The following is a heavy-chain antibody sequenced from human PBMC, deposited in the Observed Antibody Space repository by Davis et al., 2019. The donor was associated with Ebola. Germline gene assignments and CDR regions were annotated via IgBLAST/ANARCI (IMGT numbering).Heavy chain of an antibody. Sequence: GGSLRLSCPPSGFTFSGPAMHWVRQASGNGLAWVGRIRSKANSYATAYAASVKGRFTISRDDSKNTAYLQMNSLKTEDTAVYYCTTPGIAVAGDYWGQGTLVTVSS. V-gene: IGHV3-73*01. CDR3: TTPGIAVAGDY. D-gene: IGHD6-19*01. CDR1: GFTFSGPA. J-gene: IGHJ4*02. CDR2: IRSKANSYAT.